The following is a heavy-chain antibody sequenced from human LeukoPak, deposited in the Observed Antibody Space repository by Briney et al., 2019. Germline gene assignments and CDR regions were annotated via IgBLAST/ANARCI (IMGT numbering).Heavy chain of an antibody. CDR2: INHSGST. CDR3: ARGRSYYGSGSYLYYYYYYYMDV. V-gene: IGHV4-34*01. Sequence: SETLPLTCAVYGGSFSGYYWSWIRQPPGKGLEWIGEINHSGSTNYNPSLKSRVTISVDTSKNQFSLKLSSVTAADTAVYYCARGRSYYGSGSYLYYYYYYYMDVWGKGTTVTVSS. CDR1: GGSFSGYY. J-gene: IGHJ6*03. D-gene: IGHD3-10*01.